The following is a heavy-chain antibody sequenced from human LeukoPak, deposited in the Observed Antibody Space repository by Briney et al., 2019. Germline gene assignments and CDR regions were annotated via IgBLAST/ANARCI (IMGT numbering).Heavy chain of an antibody. CDR1: GFTFSSYA. CDR3: ARDVLGYCSSTSCLLGGG. V-gene: IGHV3-30-3*01. D-gene: IGHD2-2*01. CDR2: ISYDGSNK. Sequence: GGSLRLSCAASGFTFSSYAMHWVRQAPGKGLEWVAVISYDGSNKYYADSVKGRFTISRDNSKNTLYLQMNSLRAEDTAVYYCARDVLGYCSSTSCLLGGGWGQGTLVTVSS. J-gene: IGHJ4*02.